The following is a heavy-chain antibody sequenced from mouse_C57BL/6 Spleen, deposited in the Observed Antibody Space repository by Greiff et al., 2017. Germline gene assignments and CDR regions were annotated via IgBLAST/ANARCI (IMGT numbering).Heavy chain of an antibody. Sequence: VHVKQSGPELVKPGASVKISCKASGYSFTDYNMNWVKQSNGKSLEWIGVINPNYGTTSYNQKFKCKAPLTVDQSASTAYMQLNSLTSEDSAVYYCARGELGGYFDYWGKGTTLTVSS. D-gene: IGHD4-1*01. V-gene: IGHV1-39*01. CDR2: INPNYGTT. J-gene: IGHJ2*01. CDR3: ARGELGGYFDY. CDR1: GYSFTDYN.